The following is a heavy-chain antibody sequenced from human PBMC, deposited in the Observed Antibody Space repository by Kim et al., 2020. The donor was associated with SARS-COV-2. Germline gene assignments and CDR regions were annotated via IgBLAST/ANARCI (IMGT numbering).Heavy chain of an antibody. CDR3: TTDAKYYDILTGYLDYYGMDV. CDR1: GFTFSNAW. J-gene: IGHJ6*02. D-gene: IGHD3-9*01. V-gene: IGHV3-15*01. CDR2: IKSKTDGGTT. Sequence: GGSLRLSCAASGFTFSNAWMSWVRQAPGKGLEWVGRIKSKTDGGTTDYAAPVKGRFTISRDDSKNTLYLQMNSLKTEDTAVYYCTTDAKYYDILTGYLDYYGMDVWGQGTTVTVSS.